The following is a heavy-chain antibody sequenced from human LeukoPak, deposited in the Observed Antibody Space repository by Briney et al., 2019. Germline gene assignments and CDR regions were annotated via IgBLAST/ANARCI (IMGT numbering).Heavy chain of an antibody. CDR1: GLTFSLYS. V-gene: IGHV3-21*01. D-gene: IGHD2-8*01. Sequence: PGGSLRLSCAASGLTFSLYSMNRVRQAAGKGPEGVSSISSGRRYTSSAPSVTSRSTTSRDSSKNSLYLQMESLRAEGTAGYYCVSRACINSVCSFDYWRQGTLVTVSS. J-gene: IGHJ4*02. CDR3: VSRACINSVCSFDY. CDR2: ISSGRRYT.